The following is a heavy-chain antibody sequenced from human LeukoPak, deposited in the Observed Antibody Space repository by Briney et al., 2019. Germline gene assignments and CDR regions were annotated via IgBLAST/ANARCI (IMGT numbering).Heavy chain of an antibody. J-gene: IGHJ5*02. CDR1: GGSISSSSYY. CDR3: ARALYSGYDGRDNWFDP. CDR2: IYYSGST. V-gene: IGHV4-39*07. D-gene: IGHD5-12*01. Sequence: PSETLSPTCTVSGGSISSSSYYWGWIRQPPGKGLEWIGSIYYSGSTYYNPSLKSRVTISVDTSKDQFSLKLSSVTAADTAVYYCARALYSGYDGRDNWFDPWGQGTLVTVSS.